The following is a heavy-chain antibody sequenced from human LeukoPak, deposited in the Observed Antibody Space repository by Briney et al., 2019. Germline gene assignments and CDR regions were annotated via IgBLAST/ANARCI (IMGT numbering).Heavy chain of an antibody. CDR3: AKPYRYSSSWTSNYSSYGLDV. CDR1: GFTFRSYA. D-gene: IGHD6-13*01. V-gene: IGHV3-23*01. Sequence: GGSLRLSCAASGFTFRSYAMSWVRQAPGKGLEWVSAITDSDSGTYYADSVKGRFTISRDNSKNPLYLQMNSLRAEDTPVYYCAKPYRYSSSWTSNYSSYGLDVWGQGTRDTVSS. J-gene: IGHJ6*02. CDR2: ITDSDSGT.